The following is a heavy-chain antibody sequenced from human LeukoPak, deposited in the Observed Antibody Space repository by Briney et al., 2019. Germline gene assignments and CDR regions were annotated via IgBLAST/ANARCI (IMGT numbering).Heavy chain of an antibody. D-gene: IGHD5/OR15-5a*01. CDR1: GFTFSSYW. Sequence: PGGSLRLSCAASGFTFSSYWMHWVRQAPGKGLVWVSRINSDGSSTSYADSVKGRFTISRDNAKNTLYPQMNSLRAEDTAVYYCAKSLVSTITDNYWGQGTLVTVSS. J-gene: IGHJ4*02. CDR2: INSDGSST. V-gene: IGHV3-74*01. CDR3: AKSLVSTITDNY.